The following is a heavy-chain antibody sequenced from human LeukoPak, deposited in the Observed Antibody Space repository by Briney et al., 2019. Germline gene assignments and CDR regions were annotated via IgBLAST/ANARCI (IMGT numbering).Heavy chain of an antibody. CDR2: IYYSGST. V-gene: IGHV4-59*01. CDR1: GGSISSYY. CDR3: ARDNSNYGDAFDI. D-gene: IGHD4-11*01. J-gene: IGHJ3*02. Sequence: SETLSLTYTVSGGSISSYYWSWIRQPPGKGLEWIGYIYYSGSTNYNPSLKSRVTISVDTSKNQFSLKLSSVTAADTAVYYCARDNSNYGDAFDIWGQGTMVTVSS.